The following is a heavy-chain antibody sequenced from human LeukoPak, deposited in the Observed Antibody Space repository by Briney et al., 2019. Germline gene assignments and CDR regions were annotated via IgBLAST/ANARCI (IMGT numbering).Heavy chain of an antibody. Sequence: GGSLRLSCAASGFNFDDYAMHWVRQAPGKGLEWVSLISGDGIRIHYADSVKGRFTIFRDNAKNTLYLQMNSLRAEDTAVYYCALIKIADTDFDYWGQGTLVTVSS. CDR3: ALIKIADTDFDY. J-gene: IGHJ4*02. D-gene: IGHD2-15*01. CDR1: GFNFDDYA. CDR2: ISGDGIRI. V-gene: IGHV3-43*02.